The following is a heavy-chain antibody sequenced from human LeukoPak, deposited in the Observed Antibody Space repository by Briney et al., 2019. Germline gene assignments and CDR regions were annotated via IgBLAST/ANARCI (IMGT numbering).Heavy chain of an antibody. CDR2: IKQDGSEK. D-gene: IGHD1-14*01. J-gene: IGHJ4*02. Sequence: GGSLRLSCAASGFTFSSYWMSWVCQAPGKGLEWVANIKQDGSEKYYVDSVKGRFTISRDNAKNSLYLQMNSLRAEDTTIYYCARAGQNRLFHYWGQGTLVTVSS. CDR1: GFTFSSYW. V-gene: IGHV3-7*01. CDR3: ARAGQNRLFHY.